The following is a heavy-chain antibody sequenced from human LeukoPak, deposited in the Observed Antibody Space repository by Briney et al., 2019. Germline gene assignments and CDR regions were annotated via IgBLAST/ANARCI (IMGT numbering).Heavy chain of an antibody. Sequence: GESLKISCKGSGYTFTNYWIAWVRQMPGKGLEWMGMIYPGDSDSRYSPSLQGQVTFSADKSISTAYLQWSSLKASDSAMYYCVRESGYSSGWYPYWGQGTLVTVSS. CDR2: IYPGDSDS. CDR3: VRESGYSSGWYPY. D-gene: IGHD6-19*01. CDR1: GYTFTNYW. V-gene: IGHV5-51*01. J-gene: IGHJ4*02.